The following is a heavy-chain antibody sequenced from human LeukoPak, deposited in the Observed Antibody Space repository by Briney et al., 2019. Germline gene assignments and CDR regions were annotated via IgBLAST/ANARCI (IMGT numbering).Heavy chain of an antibody. J-gene: IGHJ6*02. CDR3: AKGGWFGEGPDGMDV. Sequence: GGSLRLSCAASGSTFSSYAMSWVRQAPGKGLEWVSAISGSGGSTYYADSVKGRFTISRDNSKNTLYLQMNSLRAEDTAVYYCAKGGWFGEGPDGMDVWGQGTTVTVSS. CDR1: GSTFSSYA. D-gene: IGHD3-10*01. CDR2: ISGSGGST. V-gene: IGHV3-23*01.